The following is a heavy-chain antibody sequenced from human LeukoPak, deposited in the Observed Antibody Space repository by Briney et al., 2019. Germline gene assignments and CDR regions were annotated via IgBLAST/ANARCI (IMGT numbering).Heavy chain of an antibody. V-gene: IGHV3-53*01. J-gene: IGHJ4*02. CDR2: IYSGGST. CDR1: GGSFSGYY. CDR3: ARDSAARRVFDY. Sequence: PSETLSLTCAVYGGSFSGYYWSWIRQPPGKGLEWVSVIYSGGSTYYADSVKGRFTISRDNSKNTLYLQMNSLRAEDTAVYYCARDSAARRVFDYWGQGTLVTVSS.